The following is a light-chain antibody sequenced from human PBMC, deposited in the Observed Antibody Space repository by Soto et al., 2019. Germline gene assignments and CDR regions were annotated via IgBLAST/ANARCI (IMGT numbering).Light chain of an antibody. Sequence: DSQMTQSPSTLSASVGDRVTITCRASHSISSWLAWYQQKPGKAPKLLIYKTSSLESGVPSRFTGSGSGTEFTLTISSLQHDDFANYYCQQYNSYPWTFGQGTKVEIK. J-gene: IGKJ1*01. V-gene: IGKV1-5*03. CDR3: QQYNSYPWT. CDR1: HSISSW. CDR2: KTS.